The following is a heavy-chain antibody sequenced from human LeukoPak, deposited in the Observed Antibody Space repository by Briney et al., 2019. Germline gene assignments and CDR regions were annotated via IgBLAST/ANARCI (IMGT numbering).Heavy chain of an antibody. CDR2: IDPSDSYT. CDR1: GYSFTSYW. CDR3: ARHQVVPAAPRAWFDP. V-gene: IGHV5-10-1*01. D-gene: IGHD2-2*01. J-gene: IGHJ5*02. Sequence: GESLKISCKGSGYSFTSYWISWVRQMPGKGLEWMGRIDPSDSYTNYSPSFQGHVTISADKSISTAYLQWSGLKASDTAMYYCARHQVVPAAPRAWFDPWGQGTLVTVSS.